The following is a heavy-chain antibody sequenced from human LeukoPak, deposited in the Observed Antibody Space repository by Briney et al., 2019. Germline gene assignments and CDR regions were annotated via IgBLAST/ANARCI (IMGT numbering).Heavy chain of an antibody. V-gene: IGHV1-2*02. D-gene: IGHD3-22*01. J-gene: IGHJ4*02. CDR3: ARRPNYCDSSGHALDY. CDR2: INPNSGGT. Sequence: ASVRVSCKASGYTFTGYYMHWVRQAPGQGLEWMGWINPNSGGTNYAQKFQGRVTMTRDTSISTAYMELSRLRSDDTAVYYCARRPNYCDSSGHALDYWGQGTLVTVSS. CDR1: GYTFTGYY.